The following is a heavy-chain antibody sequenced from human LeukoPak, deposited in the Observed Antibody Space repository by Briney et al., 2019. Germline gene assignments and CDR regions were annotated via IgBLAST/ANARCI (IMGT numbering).Heavy chain of an antibody. D-gene: IGHD5-18*01. J-gene: IGHJ4*02. CDR3: ARDAGYSYGHDY. Sequence: SETLSLTCRVSVDSFSRYYWSWIRQPPGKALEWIAYITYGGGTSYNPSLNSRVTISLDKSKNQFSLKLSSVTAADTAVYYCARDAGYSYGHDYWGQGTLVTVSS. CDR2: ITYGGGT. CDR1: VDSFSRYY. V-gene: IGHV4-59*12.